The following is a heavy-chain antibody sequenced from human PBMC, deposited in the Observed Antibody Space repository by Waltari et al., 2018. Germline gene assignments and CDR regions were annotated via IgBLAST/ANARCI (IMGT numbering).Heavy chain of an antibody. Sequence: EVQLVESGGGLVQPGGSLRLSRAASGFTFTYYAMTWVRQAPGRGLGWVAVIRARGVDTYYTDSVKGRFTISRDNFQNILYLQMKSLRDEDSAVYYCAKDGSGSYSSGAYFDVWGRGTPVTVSS. V-gene: IGHV3-23*04. CDR3: AKDGSGSYSSGAYFDV. J-gene: IGHJ2*01. D-gene: IGHD3-10*01. CDR1: GFTFTYYA. CDR2: IRARGVDT.